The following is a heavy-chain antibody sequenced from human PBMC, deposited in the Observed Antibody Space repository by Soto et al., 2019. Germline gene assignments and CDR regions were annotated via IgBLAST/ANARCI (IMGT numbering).Heavy chain of an antibody. CDR1: GFTFTNYY. CDR2: ISAYSGNT. CDR3: ARGDTYYVNWYFDY. Sequence: QVQLVQSGAEVKKPGASVKVSCKTSGFTFTNYYINWVRQAPGQGFEVMGWISAYSGNTNYAQNLQGRVTMTTDTSASTAYLELRSLRSDDTAVYFCARGDTYYVNWYFDYWGQGTLVTVSS. J-gene: IGHJ4*02. V-gene: IGHV1-18*01. D-gene: IGHD1-1*01.